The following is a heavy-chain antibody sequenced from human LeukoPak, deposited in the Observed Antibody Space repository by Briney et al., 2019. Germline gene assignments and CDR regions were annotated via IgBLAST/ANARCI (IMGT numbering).Heavy chain of an antibody. CDR3: ARVSYYDILTGYYNVIDYFDY. CDR1: GGSFSGYY. CDR2: INHSGST. Sequence: SETLSLTCAVYGGSFSGYYWSWIRQPPGKGLEWIGEINHSGSTNYNLSLKSRVTISVDTSKNQFSLKLSSVTAADTAVYYCARVSYYDILTGYYNVIDYFDYWGQGTLVTVSS. J-gene: IGHJ4*02. V-gene: IGHV4-34*01. D-gene: IGHD3-9*01.